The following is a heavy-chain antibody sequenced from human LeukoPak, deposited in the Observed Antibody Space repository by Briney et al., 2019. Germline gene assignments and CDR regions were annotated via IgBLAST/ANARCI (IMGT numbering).Heavy chain of an antibody. CDR2: ISSSSSYI. CDR3: ARSLTYYDILTGYYHGAFDI. Sequence: SGGSLRLSCAASGSTFSSYSMTWVRQAPGKGLEWVSSISSSSSYIYYADSVKGRFTISRDNAKNSLYLQMNSLRAEDTAVYYCARSLTYYDILTGYYHGAFDIWGQGTMVTVSS. D-gene: IGHD3-9*01. CDR1: GSTFSSYS. V-gene: IGHV3-21*01. J-gene: IGHJ3*02.